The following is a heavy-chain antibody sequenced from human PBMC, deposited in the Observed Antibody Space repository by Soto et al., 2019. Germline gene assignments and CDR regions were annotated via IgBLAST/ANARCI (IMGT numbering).Heavy chain of an antibody. J-gene: IGHJ5*02. Sequence: LSLTCAASGFTFSSYSMNWVRQAPGKGLEWGSYISSSSSTIYYADSVKGRFTISRDNAKNSLYLQMNSLRDEDTAVYFCASMTTVTTYNWFDPWGQGTLVTVSS. D-gene: IGHD4-17*01. CDR1: GFTFSSYS. V-gene: IGHV3-48*02. CDR3: ASMTTVTTYNWFDP. CDR2: ISSSSSTI.